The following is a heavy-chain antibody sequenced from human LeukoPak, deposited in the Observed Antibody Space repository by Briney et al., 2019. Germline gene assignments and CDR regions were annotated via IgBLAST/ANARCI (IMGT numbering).Heavy chain of an antibody. CDR3: ARHEQWEGRFDY. D-gene: IGHD1-26*01. CDR2: IYPADSDV. V-gene: IGHV5-51*01. CDR1: GFDFTRYW. Sequence: GESLKISCEASGFDFTRYWIGWVRQVSGKGLEWMGTIYPADSDVRYSRPFQGQVTISADKSMNTAYLQRSSLEASDTAIYFCARHEQWEGRFDYWGHGTLVTVSS. J-gene: IGHJ4*03.